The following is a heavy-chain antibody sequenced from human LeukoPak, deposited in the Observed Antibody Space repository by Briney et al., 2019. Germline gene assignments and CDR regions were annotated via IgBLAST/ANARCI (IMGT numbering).Heavy chain of an antibody. Sequence: ASVTVSFKASGYTFTVYYMHWVRQAPGQGLEWMGWINPNSGGTNYAQKFQGRVTMTRDTAISTAYMELSRLRSDDTAVYYCARAAITMVRGVIPNNWFDPWGQGTLVTVSS. D-gene: IGHD3-10*01. CDR3: ARAAITMVRGVIPNNWFDP. V-gene: IGHV1-2*02. CDR1: GYTFTVYY. J-gene: IGHJ5*02. CDR2: INPNSGGT.